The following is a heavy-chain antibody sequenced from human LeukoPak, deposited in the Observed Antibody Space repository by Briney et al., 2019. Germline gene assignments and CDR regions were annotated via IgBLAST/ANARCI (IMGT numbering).Heavy chain of an antibody. CDR2: ISYDGSNK. V-gene: IGHV3-30*18. Sequence: PGGSLRLSCAASGFTFSSYGMHWVRQAPGKGLEWVAVISYDGSNKYYADSVKGRFTISRENSKNTLYLQMNSLRAEDTAVYYCAKAGAPYDYVWGSYRYTGLEYYFDYWGQGTLVTVSS. D-gene: IGHD3-16*02. CDR3: AKAGAPYDYVWGSYRYTGLEYYFDY. J-gene: IGHJ4*02. CDR1: GFTFSSYG.